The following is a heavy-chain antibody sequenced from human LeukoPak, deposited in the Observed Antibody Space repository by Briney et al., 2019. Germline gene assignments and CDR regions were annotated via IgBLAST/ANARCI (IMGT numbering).Heavy chain of an antibody. D-gene: IGHD2-21*02. Sequence: GESLKISCKGSGYSFTSYWIGWVRQMPGKGLEWMGIIYPGDSDTRYSPSFQGQVTISADKSISTAYLQWSSLKASDTAMYYCARPYCGGDCYSAFDIWGQRTMVTVSS. V-gene: IGHV5-51*01. J-gene: IGHJ3*02. CDR3: ARPYCGGDCYSAFDI. CDR1: GYSFTSYW. CDR2: IYPGDSDT.